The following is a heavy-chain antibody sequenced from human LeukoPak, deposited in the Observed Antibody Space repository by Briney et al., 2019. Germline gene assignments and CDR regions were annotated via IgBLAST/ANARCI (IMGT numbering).Heavy chain of an antibody. J-gene: IGHJ4*02. CDR3: ARGIAAAEDY. V-gene: IGHV4-59*08. CDR2: IHYSGGIT. D-gene: IGHD6-13*01. CDR1: GGSISSYY. Sequence: PSETLSLTCTVSGGSISSYYWSWIRQPPGKGLEWIGYIHYSGGITYYNPSLKSRVTISVDTSKNQFSLSLSSVTAADTAVYYCARGIAAAEDYWGQGTLVTVSS.